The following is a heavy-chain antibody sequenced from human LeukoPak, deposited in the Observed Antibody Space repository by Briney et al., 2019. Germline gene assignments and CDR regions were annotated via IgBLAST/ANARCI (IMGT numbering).Heavy chain of an antibody. D-gene: IGHD3-3*01. CDR3: ARLALHYDFWSGLDY. CDR2: IYPGDSDT. CDR1: GYSFTSYW. J-gene: IGHJ4*02. V-gene: IGHV5-51*01. Sequence: GESLKISCKGSGYSFTSYWIGRVRQMPGKGLAWMGIIYPGDSDTRYSPSFQGQVTISADKSISTAYLQWSSLKASDTAMCYCARLALHYDFWSGLDYWGQGTLVTVSS.